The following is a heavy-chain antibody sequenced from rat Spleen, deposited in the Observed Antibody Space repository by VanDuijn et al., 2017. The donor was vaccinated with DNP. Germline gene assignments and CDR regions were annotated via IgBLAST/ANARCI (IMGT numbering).Heavy chain of an antibody. CDR3: VRWNSGHFDY. Sequence: EVQLVESGGGLVQPGRSLKLSCAASGFTFSDYYMAWVRQAPTKGLEWVAYLTYDGAGTYYRDSMKGRFTISRDNAKSTLYLQMNSLTSEDMATYYCVRWNSGHFDYWGQGVMVTVSS. D-gene: IGHD4-3*01. J-gene: IGHJ2*01. CDR1: GFTFSDYY. V-gene: IGHV5-22*01. CDR2: LTYDGAGT.